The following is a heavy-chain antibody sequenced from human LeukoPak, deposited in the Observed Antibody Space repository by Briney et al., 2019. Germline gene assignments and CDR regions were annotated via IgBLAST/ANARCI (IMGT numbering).Heavy chain of an antibody. V-gene: IGHV3-74*01. D-gene: IGHD6-19*01. J-gene: IGHJ4*02. Sequence: GGSLRLSCAASGFTFSKYWMLWVRQAPGKGLESVSRINTDGTVTTYADSVKGRFTVSRDNADNTMFLQMNSVRDEDKAVYYCATKQWLAPPPDSWGQGTPVTVSS. CDR1: GFTFSKYW. CDR2: INTDGTVT. CDR3: ATKQWLAPPPDS.